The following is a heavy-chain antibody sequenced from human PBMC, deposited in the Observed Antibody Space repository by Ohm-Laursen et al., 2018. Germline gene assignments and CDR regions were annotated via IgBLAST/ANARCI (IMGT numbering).Heavy chain of an antibody. D-gene: IGHD1-14*01. Sequence: SLRLSCAAPGFTFNNFGMHWVRQAPGKGLEWVAVISNDENYKNYADSVRGRFTISRDNSENTLYLQMNSLRAEDTAVYYCAKAHLKNLDYWGQGSLVTVSS. CDR3: AKAHLKNLDY. J-gene: IGHJ4*02. CDR1: GFTFNNFG. CDR2: ISNDENYK. V-gene: IGHV3-30*18.